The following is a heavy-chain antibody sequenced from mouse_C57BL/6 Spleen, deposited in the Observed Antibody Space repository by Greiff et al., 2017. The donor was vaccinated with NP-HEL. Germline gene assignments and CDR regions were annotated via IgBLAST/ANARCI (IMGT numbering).Heavy chain of an antibody. CDR3: ARRGYSNYAYYFDY. D-gene: IGHD2-5*01. Sequence: QVHVKQPGAELVMPGASVKLSCKASGYTFTSYWMHWVKQRPGQGLEWIGEIDPSDSYTNYNQKFKGKSTLTVDKSSSTAYMQLSSLTSEDSAVYYCARRGYSNYAYYFDYWGQGTTLTVSS. CDR2: IDPSDSYT. CDR1: GYTFTSYW. V-gene: IGHV1-69*01. J-gene: IGHJ2*01.